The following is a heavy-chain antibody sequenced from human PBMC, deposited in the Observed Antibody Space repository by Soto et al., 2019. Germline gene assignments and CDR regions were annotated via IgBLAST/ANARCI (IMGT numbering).Heavy chain of an antibody. CDR1: GGSISSYY. J-gene: IGHJ5*02. Sequence: SLTCTVSGGSISSYYWSWIRQPPGKGLEWIGYIYYSGSTYYNPSLKSRVTISVDTSKNQFSLKLSSVTAADPAVYYCAREGYTVTTNHWGQGTLVTVSS. CDR2: IYYSGST. CDR3: AREGYTVTTNH. D-gene: IGHD4-17*01. V-gene: IGHV4-30-4*08.